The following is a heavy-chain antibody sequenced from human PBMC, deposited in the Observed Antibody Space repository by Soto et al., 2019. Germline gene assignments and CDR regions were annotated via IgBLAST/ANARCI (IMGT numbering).Heavy chain of an antibody. J-gene: IGHJ4*02. CDR2: IVPILGLP. Sequence: QVQLVQSGAEVKKPGSSVKVSCKASGGTFSSYTVSWVRQAPGQGLEWMGRIVPILGLPNYAQRFQGRVTITADKGTNTAYMELSSLRSEDTAVYYCASDRDAYGSGSTIGYWGQGTLVTVSS. D-gene: IGHD3-10*01. CDR1: GGTFSSYT. V-gene: IGHV1-69*02. CDR3: ASDRDAYGSGSTIGY.